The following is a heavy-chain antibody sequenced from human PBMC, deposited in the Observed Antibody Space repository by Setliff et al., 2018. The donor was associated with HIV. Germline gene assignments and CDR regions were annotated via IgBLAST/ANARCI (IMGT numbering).Heavy chain of an antibody. J-gene: IGHJ6*02. Sequence: GASVKVFCKVSGYTLSELSRHWVRQGPGKGLEWMGGFDPEDGQRIYAQKFQGRVTMTEDTSTDTAYMELSSLSFEDTAVYYCATTGPYSGSLYGMDVWGQGTTVTVSS. CDR3: ATTGPYSGSLYGMDV. CDR2: FDPEDGQR. CDR1: GYTLSELS. D-gene: IGHD1-26*01. V-gene: IGHV1-24*01.